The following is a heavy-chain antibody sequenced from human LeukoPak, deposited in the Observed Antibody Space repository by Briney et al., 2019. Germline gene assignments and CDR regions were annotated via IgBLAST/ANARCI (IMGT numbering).Heavy chain of an antibody. V-gene: IGHV1-24*01. Sequence: APVKVSCKVSGYTLAELAMHWVRQAPGKGLEWMGRFDFEDGERIYAQKFQGRITMTEDTSTDTAYMELSSLRSEDTAVYYCATADTIMVPYPFDYWGQGTLVTVSS. CDR2: FDFEDGER. D-gene: IGHD5-18*01. J-gene: IGHJ4*02. CDR1: GYTLAELA. CDR3: ATADTIMVPYPFDY.